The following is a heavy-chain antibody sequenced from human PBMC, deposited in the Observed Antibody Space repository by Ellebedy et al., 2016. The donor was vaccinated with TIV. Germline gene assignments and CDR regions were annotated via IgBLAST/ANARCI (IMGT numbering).Heavy chain of an antibody. CDR2: IGTAGDT. Sequence: PGGSLRLSCAASRFTFSSYDMHWVRQGTGQGLEWVSDIGTAGDTYYPGSVKGRFTISRENAKNSLYLQMNSLRAEDTAVYYCARVRFGDTAVDYWGQGTLVTVSS. D-gene: IGHD2-21*02. CDR3: ARVRFGDTAVDY. V-gene: IGHV3-13*01. CDR1: RFTFSSYD. J-gene: IGHJ4*03.